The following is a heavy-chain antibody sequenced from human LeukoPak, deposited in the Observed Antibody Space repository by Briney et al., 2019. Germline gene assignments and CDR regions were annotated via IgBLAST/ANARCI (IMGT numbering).Heavy chain of an antibody. CDR3: ASARKFGELSD. D-gene: IGHD3-10*01. V-gene: IGHV4-39*07. Sequence: SETPSLTCTVSGGSISSSSYYWGWIRQPPGKGLEWIGSIYYSGSTYYNPSLKSRVTISVDTSKNQFSLKLGSVTAADTAVYYCASARKFGELSDWGQGTLVTVSS. J-gene: IGHJ4*02. CDR2: IYYSGST. CDR1: GGSISSSSYY.